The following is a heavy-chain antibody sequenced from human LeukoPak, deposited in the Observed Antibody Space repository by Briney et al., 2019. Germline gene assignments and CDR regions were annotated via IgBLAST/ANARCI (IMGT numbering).Heavy chain of an antibody. CDR2: IIPILGIA. J-gene: IGHJ5*02. Sequence: SVKVSCKASGGTFSSYAISWVRQAPGQGLEWMGRIIPILGIANYAQKFQGRVTITADKSTSTAYMELSSLRSEDTAVYYCARDGGTKYYYGSGSYLRGNWFDPWGQGTLVTVSS. V-gene: IGHV1-69*04. D-gene: IGHD3-10*01. CDR1: GGTFSSYA. CDR3: ARDGGTKYYYGSGSYLRGNWFDP.